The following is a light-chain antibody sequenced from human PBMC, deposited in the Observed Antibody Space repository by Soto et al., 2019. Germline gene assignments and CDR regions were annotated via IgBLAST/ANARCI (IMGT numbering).Light chain of an antibody. V-gene: IGLV2-23*02. Sequence: QSALTQPASVSGSPGQSITISCTGTYSDVGSYDLVSWYQHYPDKAPKLMIYEVSKRPSGVSNRFSGSKSGSTASLTISGLQAEDEADYFCCSYAGSSTPNWVFSGGTKLTVL. J-gene: IGLJ3*02. CDR3: CSYAGSSTPNWV. CDR2: EVS. CDR1: YSDVGSYDL.